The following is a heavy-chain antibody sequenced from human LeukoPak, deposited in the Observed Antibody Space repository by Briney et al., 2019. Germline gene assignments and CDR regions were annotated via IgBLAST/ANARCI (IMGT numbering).Heavy chain of an antibody. CDR1: GFTFSSYG. CDR3: AKDSAHVLLWFGECDY. Sequence: GGSLRLSCAASGFTFSSYGMHWVRQAPGKGLEWVAFIRYDGSNKYYADSVKGRFTISRDNSKNTLYLQMKSLRAEDTAVYYCAKDSAHVLLWFGECDYWGQGTLVTVSS. CDR2: IRYDGSNK. V-gene: IGHV3-30*02. J-gene: IGHJ4*02. D-gene: IGHD3-10*01.